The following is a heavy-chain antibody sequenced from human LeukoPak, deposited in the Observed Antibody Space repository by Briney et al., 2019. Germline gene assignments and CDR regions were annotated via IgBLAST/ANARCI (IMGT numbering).Heavy chain of an antibody. CDR2: INHSGST. Sequence: SETLSLTCAVYGGSFSGYYWSWIRQPPGKGLEWIGEINHSGSTNYNPSLKSRVTISVDTSKNQFSLKLSSVTAADTAVYYCARHVLYDILTGYYFAFDIWGQGTMVTVSS. D-gene: IGHD3-9*01. J-gene: IGHJ3*02. CDR1: GGSFSGYY. CDR3: ARHVLYDILTGYYFAFDI. V-gene: IGHV4-34*01.